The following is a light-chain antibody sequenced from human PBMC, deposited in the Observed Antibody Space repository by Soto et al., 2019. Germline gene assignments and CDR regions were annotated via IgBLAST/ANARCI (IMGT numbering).Light chain of an antibody. Sequence: QSVLTQSPSASASLGASVKFTCTLSSGHSSNAVAWHQQQPEKGPRYLMKLNSDGSHSKGDGIPDRFSGSSSGAERYLTISSLQSEDEADYYCQTWGTGTVLFGGGTKVTVL. CDR2: LNSDGSH. V-gene: IGLV4-69*01. CDR3: QTWGTGTVL. J-gene: IGLJ2*01. CDR1: SGHSSNA.